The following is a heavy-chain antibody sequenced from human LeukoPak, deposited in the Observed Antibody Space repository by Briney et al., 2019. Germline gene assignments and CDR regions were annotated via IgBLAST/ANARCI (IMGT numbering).Heavy chain of an antibody. Sequence: ASVKVSCKASGGTFSSYAISWVRQAPGQGLEWMGGIIPIFGTVNYAQKFQGRVTITADESTSNMELSSLRSDDTAVYYCARDRTPGYSTPFGHWGQGTLVTVSS. J-gene: IGHJ1*01. CDR3: ARDRTPGYSTPFGH. V-gene: IGHV1-69*13. CDR2: IIPIFGTV. D-gene: IGHD6-13*01. CDR1: GGTFSSYA.